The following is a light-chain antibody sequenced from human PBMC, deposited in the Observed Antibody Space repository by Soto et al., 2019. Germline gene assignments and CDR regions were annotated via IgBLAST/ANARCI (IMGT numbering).Light chain of an antibody. V-gene: IGKV1-12*01. J-gene: IGKJ5*01. CDR3: QQYYNWPS. Sequence: DIQMTQSPSSVSASVGDRVTITCRASQGISSWLAWYQQNLGKAPTRLIYPASSLHRGVPSRFSGRGSGTEFTLTISSLQSEDYAVDFCQQYYNWPSFGQGTRLEIK. CDR1: QGISSW. CDR2: PAS.